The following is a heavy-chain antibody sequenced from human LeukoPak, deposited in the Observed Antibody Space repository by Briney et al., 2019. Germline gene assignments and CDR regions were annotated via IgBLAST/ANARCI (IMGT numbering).Heavy chain of an antibody. CDR1: GFTFSSYS. D-gene: IGHD6-19*01. CDR3: ASIAVAGLDAFDI. J-gene: IGHJ3*02. V-gene: IGHV3-21*01. Sequence: PGGSLRLSCAASGFTFSSYSMNGVRQAPGKGLEWVSSISSRSSYIYYADSVKGRFTISRDNANNALYLQMNSLRAEDTAVYYCASIAVAGLDAFDIWGQGTMLTVSS. CDR2: ISSRSSYI.